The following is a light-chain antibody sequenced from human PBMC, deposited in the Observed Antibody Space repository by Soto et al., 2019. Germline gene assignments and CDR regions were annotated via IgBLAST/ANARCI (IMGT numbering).Light chain of an antibody. CDR3: QQYGSSPKT. V-gene: IGKV3-15*01. CDR1: QSVSNN. CDR2: GAS. Sequence: EIVMTHSPATLSVSPGERATLSCRASQSVSNNLAWYQQKPGQAPRLLIYGASTRATAIPARFSGSGSGTEFTLTISRLEPEDFAVYYCQQYGSSPKTFGQGTKVEIK. J-gene: IGKJ1*01.